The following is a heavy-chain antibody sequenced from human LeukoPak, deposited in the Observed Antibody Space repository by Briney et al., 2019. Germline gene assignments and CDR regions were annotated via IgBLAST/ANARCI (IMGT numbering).Heavy chain of an antibody. CDR2: IIPILGIA. CDR3: ARAHDSYYYGSGSPSMDV. Sequence: ASVKVSCKVSGGTSSTYAISWVRQAPGQGLEWMGRIIPILGIANNAQKLQGRVTITADKSTSTAYMELNNLTYEDTAVYYCARAHDSYYYGSGSPSMDVWGQGTTVTVSS. D-gene: IGHD3-10*01. CDR1: GGTSSTYA. V-gene: IGHV1-69*04. J-gene: IGHJ6*02.